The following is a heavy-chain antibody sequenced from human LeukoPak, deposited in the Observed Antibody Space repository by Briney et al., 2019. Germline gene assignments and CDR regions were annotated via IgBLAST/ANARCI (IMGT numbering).Heavy chain of an antibody. CDR3: ARVLGDDFWSGYYSSYYYYMDV. Sequence: PGGSLRLSCAASGFTFSSYSMNWVRQAPGKGLEWVSSISSSSSYIYYADSVKGRFTIYRDNAKNSLYLQMNSLRAEDTAVYYCARVLGDDFWSGYYSSYYYYMDVWGKGTTVTVSS. V-gene: IGHV3-21*01. CDR2: ISSSSSYI. D-gene: IGHD3-3*01. J-gene: IGHJ6*03. CDR1: GFTFSSYS.